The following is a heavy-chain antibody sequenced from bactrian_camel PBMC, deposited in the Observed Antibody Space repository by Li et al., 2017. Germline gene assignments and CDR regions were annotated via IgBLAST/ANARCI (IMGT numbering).Heavy chain of an antibody. D-gene: IGHD5*01. Sequence: HVQLVESGGGAAQAGGSLRLSCTASGYGHYCMAWFRQAPGKEREGVATVGGDGIGSYADSVQGRFTISKDNAKNTVYLQLNSLKTEDTAMYYCAKDWGSRTFSKGQGTQVTVS. CDR2: VGGDGIG. J-gene: IGHJ4*01. V-gene: IGHV3S53*01. CDR1: GYGHYC.